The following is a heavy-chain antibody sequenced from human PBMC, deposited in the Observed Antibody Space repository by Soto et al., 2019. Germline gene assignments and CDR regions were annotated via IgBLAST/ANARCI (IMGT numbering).Heavy chain of an antibody. D-gene: IGHD3-3*01. J-gene: IGHJ6*02. CDR3: ARDTTSANYDFWSGYYTNYYYGMDV. V-gene: IGHV1-69*13. CDR1: GGTFSSYA. Sequence: SVKVSCKASGGTFSSYAISWVRQAPGQGLEWMGGIIPIFGTANYAQKFQGRVTITADESTSTAYMELSSLRSEDTAVYYCARDTTSANYDFWSGYYTNYYYGMDVWGQGTTVTVSS. CDR2: IIPIFGTA.